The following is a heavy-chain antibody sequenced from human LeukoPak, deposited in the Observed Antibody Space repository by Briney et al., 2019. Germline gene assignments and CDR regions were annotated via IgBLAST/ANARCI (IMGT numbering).Heavy chain of an antibody. D-gene: IGHD6-6*01. CDR3: ARAVGAARPNWFDP. J-gene: IGHJ5*02. Sequence: GGSLRLSCAASGFTFSSYAMHWVRQAPGKGLEYVSAISSNGGSTYYANSVKGRFTISRDNSKNTLYLQMGSLRAEDTAVYYCARAVGAARPNWFDPWGQGTLVTVSS. CDR2: ISSNGGST. CDR1: GFTFSSYA. V-gene: IGHV3-64*01.